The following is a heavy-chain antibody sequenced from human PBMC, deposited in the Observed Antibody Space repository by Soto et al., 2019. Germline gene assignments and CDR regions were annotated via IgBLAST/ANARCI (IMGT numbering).Heavy chain of an antibody. D-gene: IGHD2-15*01. V-gene: IGHV1-2*04. Sequence: ASVKVSCKASGYTFTGYYMHWVRQAPGQGLEWMGWINPNSGGTNYAQNFKGWVTMTRDTSISTAYMELIKLRSDDTAVYYCARERDVDCSGKNRYYYCDYWGQGTQVTVSS. J-gene: IGHJ4*02. CDR3: ARERDVDCSGKNRYYYCDY. CDR1: GYTFTGYY. CDR2: INPNSGGT.